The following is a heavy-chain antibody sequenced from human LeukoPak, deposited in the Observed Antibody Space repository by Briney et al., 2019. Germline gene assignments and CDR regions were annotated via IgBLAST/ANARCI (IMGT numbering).Heavy chain of an antibody. J-gene: IGHJ4*02. CDR2: INHSGST. CDR1: GGSFSGYY. D-gene: IGHD3-3*01. CDR3: ARARITIFGVVIMFGYYFDY. V-gene: IGHV4-34*01. Sequence: SETLSLTCAVYGGSFSGYYWCWIRQPPGKGLEWIGEINHSGSTNYNPSLKSRVTISVDTSKNQFSLKLSSVTAADTAVYYCARARITIFGVVIMFGYYFDYWGQGTLVTVSS.